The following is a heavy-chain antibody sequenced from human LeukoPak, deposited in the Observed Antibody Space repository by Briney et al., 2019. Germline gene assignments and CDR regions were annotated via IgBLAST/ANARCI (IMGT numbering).Heavy chain of an antibody. D-gene: IGHD5-24*01. J-gene: IGHJ4*02. CDR3: AKLLGTATTYDS. CDR1: GFTLSGNW. Sequence: GGSLRLSCKASGFTLSGNWMSWVRQAPGKGLEWVASINPDGSQKLYVDSVKGRFTISRDNTKGSLYLQMNSLGAEDTAMYYCAKLLGTATTYDSWGQGTRVTVSS. CDR2: INPDGSQK. V-gene: IGHV3-7*01.